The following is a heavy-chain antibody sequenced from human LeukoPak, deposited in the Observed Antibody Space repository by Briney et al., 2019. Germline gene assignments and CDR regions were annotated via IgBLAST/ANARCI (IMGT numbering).Heavy chain of an antibody. V-gene: IGHV4-39*07. CDR1: GGSISSSSYY. D-gene: IGHD2-15*01. CDR2: IHYSGST. Sequence: SETLSLTCTVSGGSISSSSYYWGWIRQPRGKGLEWIVSIHYSGSTNYNPSLKSRVTISVDTSKNHFSLKLSSVTAADTAVYYCARGYCSGGSCYSYYYYNYMDVWGKGTTVTVSS. J-gene: IGHJ6*03. CDR3: ARGYCSGGSCYSYYYYNYMDV.